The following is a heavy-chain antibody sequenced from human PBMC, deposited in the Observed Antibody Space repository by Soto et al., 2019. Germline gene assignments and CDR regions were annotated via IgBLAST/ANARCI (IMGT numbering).Heavy chain of an antibody. D-gene: IGHD6-13*01. V-gene: IGHV1-69*13. CDR2: IIPIFGTA. Sequence: ASVKVSCKAPGGTFSSYAISWVRQAPGQGLEWMGGIIPIFGTANYAQKFQGRVTITADESTSTAYMELSSLRSEDTAVYYCARDGAAALTRGMDVWGQGTTVTVSS. CDR1: GGTFSSYA. CDR3: ARDGAAALTRGMDV. J-gene: IGHJ6*02.